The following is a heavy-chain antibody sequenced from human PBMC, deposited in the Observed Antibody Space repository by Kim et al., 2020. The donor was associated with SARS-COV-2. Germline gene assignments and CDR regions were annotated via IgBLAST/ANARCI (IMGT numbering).Heavy chain of an antibody. CDR3: ARETPRGVIIN. J-gene: IGHJ4*02. CDR2: T. V-gene: IGHV4-59*01. D-gene: IGHD3-10*01. Sequence: TNYNPSLKSRVTISVDTSKNQFSLKLSSVTAADTAVYYCARETPRGVIINWGQGTLVTVSS.